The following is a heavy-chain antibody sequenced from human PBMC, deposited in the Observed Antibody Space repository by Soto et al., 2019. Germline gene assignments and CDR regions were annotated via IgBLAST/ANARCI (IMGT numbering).Heavy chain of an antibody. CDR1: GGSFSGYY. V-gene: IGHV4-34*01. D-gene: IGHD3-10*01. Sequence: SETLSLTCAVYGGSFSGYYWSWIRQPPGKGLEWIGEINHSGSTNYNPSLKSRVTISVDTSKNQFSLKLSSVTAADTAVYYCARKHYYGSGSYYNVVWFDPWGQGTLVTVSS. CDR3: ARKHYYGSGSYYNVVWFDP. J-gene: IGHJ5*02. CDR2: INHSGST.